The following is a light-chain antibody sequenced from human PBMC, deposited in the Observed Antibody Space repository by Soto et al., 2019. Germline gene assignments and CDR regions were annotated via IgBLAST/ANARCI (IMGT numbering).Light chain of an antibody. J-gene: IGLJ2*01. Sequence: QSVLTQPPSASGTPGQRVTISCSGSSSNIGSNYVYWYQQLPGTAPKLLIYRNNQRPSGVPDRFSGSKSGTSASLAISGLRSEDEAYYYCAAWDDSLSVVFGGGTKLTV. CDR2: RNN. CDR3: AAWDDSLSVV. CDR1: SSNIGSNY. V-gene: IGLV1-47*01.